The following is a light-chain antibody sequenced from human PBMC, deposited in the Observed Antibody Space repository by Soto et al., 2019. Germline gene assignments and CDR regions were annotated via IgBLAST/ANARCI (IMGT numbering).Light chain of an antibody. J-gene: IGKJ4*01. CDR2: DAS. CDR3: QQRSNWPPLT. CDR1: QSVSSY. V-gene: IGKV3-11*01. Sequence: EIVLTQSPSTLSFSPLERSTLSCRASQSVSSYLAWYQQKPGQAPRLLIYDASNRATGIPARFSGSGSGTDFTLTISSLEPEDFAVYYCQQRSNWPPLTFGGGTKVEIK.